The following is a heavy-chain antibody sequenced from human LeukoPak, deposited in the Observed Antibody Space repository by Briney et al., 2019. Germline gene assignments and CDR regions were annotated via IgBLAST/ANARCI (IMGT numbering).Heavy chain of an antibody. CDR3: ARHPPHKLPVGLCFGDHPNGFDP. Sequence: SETLSLTCTVSGGSISSSSYYWGWIRQPPGKGLKWIGSIYYSGSTYYNPSLKSRVTISVGTSKNQFSLKLSSVTAADTAVYYCARHPPHKLPVGLCFGDHPNGFDPWGQGTLVTVSS. D-gene: IGHD3-10*01. CDR2: IYYSGST. CDR1: GGSISSSSYY. V-gene: IGHV4-39*01. J-gene: IGHJ5*02.